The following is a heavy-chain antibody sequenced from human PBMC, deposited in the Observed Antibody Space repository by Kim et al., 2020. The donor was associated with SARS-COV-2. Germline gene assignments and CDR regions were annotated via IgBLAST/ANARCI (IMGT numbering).Heavy chain of an antibody. CDR3: ARAPRVLMVYATRGFDY. V-gene: IGHV4-34*01. CDR1: GGSFSGYY. Sequence: SETLSLTCAVYGGSFSGYYWSWIRQPPGKGLEWIGEINHSGSTNYNPSLKSRVTISVDTSKNQFSLKLSSVTAADTAVYYCARAPRVLMVYATRGFDYWGQGTLVTVSS. CDR2: INHSGST. J-gene: IGHJ4*02. D-gene: IGHD2-8*01.